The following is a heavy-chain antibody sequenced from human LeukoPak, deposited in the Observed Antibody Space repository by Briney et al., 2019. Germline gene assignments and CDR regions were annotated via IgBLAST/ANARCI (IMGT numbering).Heavy chain of an antibody. D-gene: IGHD3-22*01. CDR1: GFTFSSYA. J-gene: IGHJ5*02. V-gene: IGHV3-23*01. Sequence: GGSLRLSCAASGFTFSSYAMSWVRQAPGKGLEWVSSISAGGENTYYADSVKGRLTIYRDNSKTTLHLQMRRLRAEDTAVYYCARLRGSSVYYFDNCFDPWGQGTLVTVSS. CDR2: ISAGGENT. CDR3: ARLRGSSVYYFDNCFDP.